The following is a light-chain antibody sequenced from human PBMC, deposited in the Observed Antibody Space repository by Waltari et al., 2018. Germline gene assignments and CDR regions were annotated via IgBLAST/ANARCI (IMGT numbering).Light chain of an antibody. CDR2: DVN. CDR3: SSYTTSSTVV. CDR1: SSDVGGYNY. Sequence: QSALTQPASVSGSPGQSITISCTGTSSDVGGYNYVSWYQQHPGKAPKLIIYDVNNRPSGVSNRFSGSKSGNTASLTISGHQAEDEADYYCSSYTTSSTVVFGGGTKLTVL. V-gene: IGLV2-14*03. J-gene: IGLJ3*02.